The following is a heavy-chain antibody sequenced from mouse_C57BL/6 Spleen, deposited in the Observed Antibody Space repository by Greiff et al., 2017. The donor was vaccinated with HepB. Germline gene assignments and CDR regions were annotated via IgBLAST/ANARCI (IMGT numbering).Heavy chain of an antibody. CDR1: GYTFTDYE. CDR2: IDPETGGT. Sequence: QVQLKQSGAELVRPGASVTLSCKASGYTFTDYEMHWVKQTPVHGLEWIGAIDPETGGTAYNQKFKGKAILTADKSSSTAYMELRSLTSEDSAVYYCTRYDYDGPYAMDYWGQGTSVTVSS. V-gene: IGHV1-15*01. CDR3: TRYDYDGPYAMDY. J-gene: IGHJ4*01. D-gene: IGHD2-4*01.